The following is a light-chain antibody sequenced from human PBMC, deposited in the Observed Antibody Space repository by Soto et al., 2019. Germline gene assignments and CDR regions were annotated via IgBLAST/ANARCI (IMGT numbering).Light chain of an antibody. J-gene: IGLJ2*01. V-gene: IGLV2-14*01. CDR1: SIDVGAYNY. CDR2: EVS. CDR3: SSYSSSITVV. Sequence: QSVLTQPASVSGSPGQLITISCTGTSIDVGAYNYVSWYQQHPGKVPKLMIYEVSNRPSGVSNRFSGSKSGNTASLTISGLQAEDEADYYCSSYSSSITVVFGGGTKVTVL.